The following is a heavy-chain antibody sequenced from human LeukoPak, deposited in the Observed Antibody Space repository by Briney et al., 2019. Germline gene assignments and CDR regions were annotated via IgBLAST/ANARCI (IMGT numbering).Heavy chain of an antibody. J-gene: IGHJ5*02. CDR3: ARVVTAAWDWFDP. D-gene: IGHD2-2*01. CDR1: GFNFSSYS. Sequence: PGGSLRLSCAASGFNFSSYSMNWVRQAPGKGLECVSSISSSGSFIYYADSVKGRLTTSRDNAKNSLYLQMNSLRADDTAVYYCARVVTAAWDWFDPWGQGALVTVSS. V-gene: IGHV3-21*01. CDR2: ISSSGSFI.